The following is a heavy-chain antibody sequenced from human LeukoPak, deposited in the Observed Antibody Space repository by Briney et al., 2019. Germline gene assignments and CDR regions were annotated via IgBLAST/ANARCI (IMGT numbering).Heavy chain of an antibody. CDR2: IKSKTDGGTT. V-gene: IGHV3-15*01. Sequence: GGSLRLSCAASGFTFSNAWVSWVRQAPGKGLEWVGRIKSKTDGGTTDYAAPVKGRFTISRDDSENTLSLQMNSLKTEDTAVYYCTTLPHGDYGYPGYWGQGTLVTVS. CDR3: TTLPHGDYGYPGY. CDR1: GFTFSNAW. J-gene: IGHJ4*02. D-gene: IGHD4-17*01.